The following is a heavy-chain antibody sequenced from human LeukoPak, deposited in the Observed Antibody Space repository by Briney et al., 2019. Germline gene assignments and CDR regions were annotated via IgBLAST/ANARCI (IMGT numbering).Heavy chain of an antibody. CDR2: VYYSGST. J-gene: IGHJ1*01. CDR3: ARSGSGHGVFFQF. V-gene: IGHV4-59*01. D-gene: IGHD2-8*01. Sequence: PSETLSLTCTVSGGSISTYYWSWIRQPPGKGLEWIGYVYYSGSTSYSPSLKSRVTISADTSKNQFSLRLTSVTAADTAVYYCARSGSGHGVFFQFWGQGTLVIVSS. CDR1: GGSISTYY.